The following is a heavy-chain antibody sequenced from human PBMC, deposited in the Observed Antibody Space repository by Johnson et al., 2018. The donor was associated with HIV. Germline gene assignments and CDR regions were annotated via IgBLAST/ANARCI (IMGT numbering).Heavy chain of an antibody. D-gene: IGHD1-26*01. CDR2: ISSNGGST. J-gene: IGHJ3*02. Sequence: EVRLVESGGGVVRPGGSLRLSCAASGFTFDDYGMSWVRQGPGKRLEFVSAISSNGGSTYYANSVKGIFTISRDNSKNTLYLQMGSLRAEDTAVYYCARLIVGAPGAFDIWGQGTMVTVSS. V-gene: IGHV3-64*01. CDR3: ARLIVGAPGAFDI. CDR1: GFTFDDYG.